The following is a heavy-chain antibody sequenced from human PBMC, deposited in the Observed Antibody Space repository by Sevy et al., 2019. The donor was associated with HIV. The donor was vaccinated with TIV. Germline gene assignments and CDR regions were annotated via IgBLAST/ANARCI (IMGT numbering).Heavy chain of an antibody. J-gene: IGHJ4*02. CDR1: GFTFSSYA. V-gene: IGHV3-23*01. CDR2: ISGRGGST. D-gene: IGHD5-18*01. Sequence: GGSLRLSCAASGFTFSSYAMSWVRQAPGKGLEWVSAISGRGGSTYYADSVKGRFTISRDNSKNTLYLQMNSLGAEDTAVYDCAKGRFGYLDYWGQGTLVTVSS. CDR3: AKGRFGYLDY.